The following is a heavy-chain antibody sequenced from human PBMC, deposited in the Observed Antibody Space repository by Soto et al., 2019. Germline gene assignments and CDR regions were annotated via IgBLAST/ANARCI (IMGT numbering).Heavy chain of an antibody. V-gene: IGHV1-69*01. CDR3: ARSEQQLAPYYDYYGMDV. CDR1: GGTFSSYA. CDR2: IIPIFGTA. D-gene: IGHD6-13*01. Sequence: QVQLVQSGAEVKKPGSSVKVSCKASGGTFSSYAISWVRQAPGQGLEWMGGIIPIFGTANYAQKFQGRVTITADEATSTAYMELSSLRSEDTAVYYCARSEQQLAPYYDYYGMDVWGQGTTVTVSS. J-gene: IGHJ6*02.